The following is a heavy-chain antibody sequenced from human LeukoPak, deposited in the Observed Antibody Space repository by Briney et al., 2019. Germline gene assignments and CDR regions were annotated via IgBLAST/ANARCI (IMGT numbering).Heavy chain of an antibody. J-gene: IGHJ4*02. CDR1: GFTFSSDW. D-gene: IGHD3-3*02. Sequence: GGSLRVSCAASGFTFSSDWMSCVRQAPGKGLEWVANIKQDGSEKYYVDSVKGRFTISRDNAKNSLYLQMNSLRAEDTAVYYCARVALYYFEYWGQGTLVTASS. CDR3: ARVALYYFEY. CDR2: IKQDGSEK. V-gene: IGHV3-7*01.